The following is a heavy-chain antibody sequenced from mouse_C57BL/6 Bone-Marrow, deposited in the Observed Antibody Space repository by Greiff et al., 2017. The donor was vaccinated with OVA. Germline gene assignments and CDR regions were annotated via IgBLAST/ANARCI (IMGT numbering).Heavy chain of an antibody. CDR3: AREGYGSSYDWFAY. Sequence: EVQLQQSGPELVKPGASVKMSCKASGYTFTDYNMHWVKQSHGKSLEWIGYINPNNGGTSYNQKFKGKATLTVNKSSSTAYMELRSLTSEDSAVYYCAREGYGSSYDWFAYWGQGTLVTVSA. J-gene: IGHJ3*01. CDR2: INPNNGGT. D-gene: IGHD1-1*01. V-gene: IGHV1-22*01. CDR1: GYTFTDYN.